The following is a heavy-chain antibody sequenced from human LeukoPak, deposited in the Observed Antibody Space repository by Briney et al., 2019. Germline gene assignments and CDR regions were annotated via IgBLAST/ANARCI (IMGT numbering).Heavy chain of an antibody. Sequence: GGSLILSCAAPGFTFSSYAMSWVRPAPGKGLEWVSAISGSGGSTYYADSVKGRFTISRDNSKNTLYLQMNSLRAEDTAVYYCAKDTAMVSDYWGQGTLVTVSS. CDR1: GFTFSSYA. CDR2: ISGSGGST. D-gene: IGHD5-18*01. J-gene: IGHJ4*02. CDR3: AKDTAMVSDY. V-gene: IGHV3-23*01.